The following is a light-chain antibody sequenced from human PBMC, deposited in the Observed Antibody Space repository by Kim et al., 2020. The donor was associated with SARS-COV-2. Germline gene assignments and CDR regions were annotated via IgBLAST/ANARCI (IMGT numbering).Light chain of an antibody. J-gene: IGKJ2*01. CDR3: QQTYSTPYS. CDR1: RSMTNY. V-gene: IGKV1-39*01. Sequence: DIQMTQSPPSLSASVGDRVTITCRASRSMTNYVNWYQQKPGKAPNLLMYAASSLKSGVPSRFTGSGSGTDFTLTISSLQPEDFATYYCQQTYSTPYSFGQGTKLEIK. CDR2: AAS.